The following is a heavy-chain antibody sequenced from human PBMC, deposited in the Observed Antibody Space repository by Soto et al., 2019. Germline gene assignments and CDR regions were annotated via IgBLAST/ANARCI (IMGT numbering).Heavy chain of an antibody. CDR3: ARDHQSSGTWSFDY. Sequence: QVQLQESGPGLVQPSGTLSLTCSVSGASVITSDWWNWVRQPPGKGLEWIGEIFYGGNIHYNPSLKTRVTISLDKSKNQVFLNLNSVTAADTAVYYCARDHQSSGTWSFDYWGQGALVTVSS. J-gene: IGHJ4*02. V-gene: IGHV4-4*02. CDR1: GASVITSDW. CDR2: IFYGGNI. D-gene: IGHD1-26*01.